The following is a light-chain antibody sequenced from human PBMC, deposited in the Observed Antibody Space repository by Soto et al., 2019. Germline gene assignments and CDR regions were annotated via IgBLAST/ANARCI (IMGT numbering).Light chain of an antibody. V-gene: IGLV4-69*01. CDR3: QAWGTGRL. Sequence: QPVLTQSHSASASPGASVKLTCTLSSGHSDYAIAWHQQQPEKGPRYLMKVTSDGSHTKGDGIPDRFSGSSSGADRYLPISSLRSYDESDYYCQAWGTGRLFCGVPNLTVL. J-gene: IGLJ3*02. CDR2: VTSDGSH. CDR1: SGHSDYA.